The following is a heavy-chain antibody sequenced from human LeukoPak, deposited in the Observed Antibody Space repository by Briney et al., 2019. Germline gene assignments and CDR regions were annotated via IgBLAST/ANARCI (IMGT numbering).Heavy chain of an antibody. CDR1: GFTFSSYA. D-gene: IGHD3-10*01. CDR2: ISGSGSST. Sequence: GGSLRLSCVDSGFTFSSYAMSWVRQAPGKGLEWVSGISGSGSSTYYADSVKGRFTISRDKSKNTLYLQMNSLRVEDTAVYYCAKDLSKTYYYGSEPFDYWGRGTLVTVSS. CDR3: AKDLSKTYYYGSEPFDY. V-gene: IGHV3-23*01. J-gene: IGHJ4*02.